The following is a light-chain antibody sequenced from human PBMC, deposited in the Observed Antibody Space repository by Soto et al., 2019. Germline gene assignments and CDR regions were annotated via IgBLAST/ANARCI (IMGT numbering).Light chain of an antibody. J-gene: IGKJ1*01. CDR2: GAS. CDR3: QQYGSLWT. Sequence: EIVLTQSPGTLSLSPGERASLSCRASQSVSSNLAWYQQKPGQAPRLLIYGASTRATGIPARFSGSGSGTEFTLTTSRLEPEDFAVYYCQQYGSLWTFGQGTKVDIK. CDR1: QSVSSN. V-gene: IGKV3-20*01.